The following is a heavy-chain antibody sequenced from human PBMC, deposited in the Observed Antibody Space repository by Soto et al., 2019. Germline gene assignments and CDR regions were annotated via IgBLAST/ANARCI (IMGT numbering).Heavy chain of an antibody. CDR2: IYYSGST. V-gene: IGHV4-39*01. D-gene: IGHD6-6*01. CDR3: ASSEQLVLWGDY. Sequence: SETLSLTCTVSGGSISSSSYYWGWIRQPPGKGLGGIGSIYYSGSTYYNPSLKSRVTISVATSKNQFSLNLGTVTAADAAEYYCASSEQLVLWGDYWGQGTLVTVSS. CDR1: GGSISSSSYY. J-gene: IGHJ4*02.